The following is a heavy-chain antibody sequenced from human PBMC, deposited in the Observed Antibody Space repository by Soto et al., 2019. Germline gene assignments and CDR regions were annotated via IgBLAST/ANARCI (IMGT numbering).Heavy chain of an antibody. V-gene: IGHV4-34*01. Sequence: PSETLSLTCAVYGGSFSGYYWSWIRQPPGKGLEWIGEINHSGSTNYNPSLKSRVTISVDTSKNQFSLKLSSVTAADTAVYYCARTSERGPGAAFDYWGQGTLVTVSS. CDR2: INHSGST. CDR3: ARTSERGPGAAFDY. CDR1: GGSFSGYY. D-gene: IGHD3-10*01. J-gene: IGHJ4*02.